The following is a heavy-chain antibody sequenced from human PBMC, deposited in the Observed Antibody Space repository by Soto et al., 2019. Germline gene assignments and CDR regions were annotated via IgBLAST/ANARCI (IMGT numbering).Heavy chain of an antibody. CDR2: IYYSGST. CDR3: ASRIGYSYGYGRFDP. J-gene: IGHJ5*02. CDR1: GGSISSGDYY. D-gene: IGHD5-18*01. Sequence: PSETLSLTCTVSGGSISSGDYYWSWIRQPPGKGLEWIGYIYYSGSTYYNPSLKSRVTISVDTSKNQFSLKLSSVTAADTAVYYCASRIGYSYGYGRFDPWGQGTLVTVSS. V-gene: IGHV4-30-4*01.